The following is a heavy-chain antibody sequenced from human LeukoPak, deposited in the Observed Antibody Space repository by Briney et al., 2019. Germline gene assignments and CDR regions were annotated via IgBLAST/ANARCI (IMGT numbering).Heavy chain of an antibody. V-gene: IGHV1-46*01. Sequence: EASVMVSCKASGYTYTSYYIHWVRQAPGQGLEWMGVIKSSGGTTSNAQKFQGRVTMTRDTSTSTIYMGLSSLTSEDTAVYYCASGYCSGGSCYEGWFDPWGQGTLVIVSS. J-gene: IGHJ5*02. CDR2: IKSSGGTT. D-gene: IGHD2-15*01. CDR1: GYTYTSYY. CDR3: ASGYCSGGSCYEGWFDP.